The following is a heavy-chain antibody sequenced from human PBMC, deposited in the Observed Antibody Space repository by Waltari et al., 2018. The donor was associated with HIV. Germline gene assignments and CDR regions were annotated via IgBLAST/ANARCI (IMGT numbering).Heavy chain of an antibody. CDR2: IKENGSQK. CDR3: ARDGGEY. D-gene: IGHD3-10*01. V-gene: IGHV3-7*01. CDR1: GFDFRRYW. Sequence: DVQLVESGGGVVRPGGSLRLSCVGSGFDFRRYWMNWVRQTPGKGLAGVANIKENGSQKYYEESVKGRFTITRDNAENTVWLEMRNLRVDDAGLYYCARDGGEYWGQGTLLTVSS. J-gene: IGHJ4*02.